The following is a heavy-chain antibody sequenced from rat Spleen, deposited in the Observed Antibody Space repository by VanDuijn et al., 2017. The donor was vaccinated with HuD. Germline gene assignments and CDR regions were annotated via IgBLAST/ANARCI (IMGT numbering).Heavy chain of an antibody. Sequence: EVQLVETGGGLVQPGRSLKLSCVASGFTFNNFWMSWIRQTPGRGLEWVSSINPDGGSTYYPDSIKGRFTISRDNAENIVYLQMNSLKCEDTATYYCAVAGYGYWGQGVMVTVSS. D-gene: IGHD1-7*01. CDR1: GFTFNNFW. J-gene: IGHJ2*01. CDR2: INPDGGST. CDR3: AVAGYGY. V-gene: IGHV5-58*01.